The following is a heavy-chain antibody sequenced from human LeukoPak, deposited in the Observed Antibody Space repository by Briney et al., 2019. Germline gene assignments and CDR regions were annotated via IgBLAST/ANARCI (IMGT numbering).Heavy chain of an antibody. CDR3: ASQLRYFDWVR. J-gene: IGHJ4*02. Sequence: PSETLSLTCTVSGVSISTYYWSWIRQPPGKGLEWIGYIHYSGSTNYSPSLKSRVTISVDTSKNQFSLKLSSVTAADTAVYYCASQLRYFDWVRWGQGTLVTVSS. D-gene: IGHD3-9*01. CDR2: IHYSGST. V-gene: IGHV4-59*01. CDR1: GVSISTYY.